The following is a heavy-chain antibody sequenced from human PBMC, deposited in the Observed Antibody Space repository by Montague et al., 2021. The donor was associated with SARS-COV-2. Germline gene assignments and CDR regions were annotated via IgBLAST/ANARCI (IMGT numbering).Heavy chain of an antibody. J-gene: IGHJ5*02. CDR3: AREGSYYDSSGYYQDWWFDP. D-gene: IGHD3-22*01. CDR1: GFTFSNYW. V-gene: IGHV3-74*01. Sequence: SLRLSCAASGFTFSNYWMHWVRQAPGKGLVWVSRVNSYGSNTNYADSVKGRFAISRDNAKNTLYLQMNSLRAEDTAVYYCAREGSYYDSSGYYQDWWFDPWGQGTLVTVSS. CDR2: VNSYGSNT.